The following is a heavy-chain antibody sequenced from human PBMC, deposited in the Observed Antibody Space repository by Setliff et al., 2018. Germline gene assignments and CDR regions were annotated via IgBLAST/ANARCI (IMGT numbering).Heavy chain of an antibody. V-gene: IGHV4-59*01. J-gene: IGHJ5*02. CDR3: ARAAKYDSSGYYGFWFDP. D-gene: IGHD3-22*01. CDR2: IYSSGRT. Sequence: PSETLSLTCRVSGDSISDYHWSWIRQPPGQGLEWIGYIYSSGRTNYNPSLKSRVSLSLDTSKNQFSLDLSSVTPADTAVYYCARAAKYDSSGYYGFWFDPWGQGNLVTVSS. CDR1: GDSISDYH.